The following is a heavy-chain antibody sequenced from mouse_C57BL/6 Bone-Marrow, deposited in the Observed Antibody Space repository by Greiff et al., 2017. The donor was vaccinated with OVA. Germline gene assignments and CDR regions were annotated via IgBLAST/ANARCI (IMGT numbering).Heavy chain of an antibody. CDR1: GYAFSSSW. J-gene: IGHJ3*01. CDR2: LYPGDGAT. V-gene: IGHV1-82*01. Sequence: VQLQESGPELVKPGASVKISCKASGYAFSSSWMNWVKQRPGKGLEWIGRLYPGDGATNYNGKFKGKATLTADKSSSTAYMQLSSLTSEDSAVYCGARHGNSFAWFAYWGQGTLVTVSA. CDR3: ARHGNSFAWFAY.